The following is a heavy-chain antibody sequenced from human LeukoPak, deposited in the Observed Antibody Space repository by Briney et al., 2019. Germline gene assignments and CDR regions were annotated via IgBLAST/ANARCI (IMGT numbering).Heavy chain of an antibody. CDR3: ARVIPPMQKNGYFDY. CDR1: GGSISSGDYY. J-gene: IGHJ4*02. Sequence: SQTLSLTCTVSGGSISSGDYYWSWIRQPPGKGLEWIGYIYYSGSTYYNPSLKSRVTISVDTSKNQFSLKLSSVTAADTAVYYCARVIPPMQKNGYFDYWGQGTLVTVSS. D-gene: IGHD2-8*01. CDR2: IYYSGST. V-gene: IGHV4-30-4*08.